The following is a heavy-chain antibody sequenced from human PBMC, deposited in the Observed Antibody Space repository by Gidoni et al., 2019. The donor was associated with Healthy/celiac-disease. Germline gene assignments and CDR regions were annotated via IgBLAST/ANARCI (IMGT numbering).Heavy chain of an antibody. CDR3: ARGRVVVAATPGYYFDY. CDR1: GGSISSGCFY. J-gene: IGHJ4*02. V-gene: IGHV4-31*01. Sequence: QVQLQESGPGLVKPSQTLSLSCTVSGGSISSGCFYRSWIRQHSGKGLEWLGYIYYSGSTYYNPSIKSLVTISVDTSKNQVSLKVSSVTAADAAVYYCARGRVVVAATPGYYFDYWGQGTLVTVSS. D-gene: IGHD2-15*01. CDR2: IYYSGST.